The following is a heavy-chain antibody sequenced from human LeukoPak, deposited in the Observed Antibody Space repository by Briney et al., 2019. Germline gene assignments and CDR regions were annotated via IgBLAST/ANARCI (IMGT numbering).Heavy chain of an antibody. D-gene: IGHD2-15*01. CDR1: GGSISSTGSF. CDR2: IYSGGIT. V-gene: IGHV4-39*07. Sequence: SETLSLTCTVSGGSISSTGSFWGWIRQPPGKGLEWIGSIYSGGITYYNPSLKSRVTISEDTSKNQFSLKMTSMTAADTAIYYCWLEKVVAAYFDSWGQGTLATVSS. CDR3: WLEKVVAAYFDS. J-gene: IGHJ4*02.